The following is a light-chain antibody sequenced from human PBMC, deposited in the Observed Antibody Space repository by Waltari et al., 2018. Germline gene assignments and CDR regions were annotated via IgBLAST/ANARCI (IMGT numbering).Light chain of an antibody. CDR1: SSNTGAGHD. CDR3: QSYDSSLGGSRV. CDR2: GNN. Sequence: QSVLTQPPSVSGAPGQRVTISCTGRSSNTGAGHDDNGDHHLPGTAPNLLIYGNNNRPSGVPDRFSGSKSGTSASLGITGLQAEDEADYYCQSYDSSLGGSRVFGTGTKVTVL. V-gene: IGLV1-40*01. J-gene: IGLJ1*01.